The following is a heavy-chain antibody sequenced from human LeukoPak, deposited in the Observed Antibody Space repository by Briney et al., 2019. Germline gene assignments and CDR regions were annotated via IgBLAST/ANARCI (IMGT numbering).Heavy chain of an antibody. J-gene: IGHJ5*02. D-gene: IGHD3-3*01. CDR3: ARSAETDYDFWSGFLS. V-gene: IGHV1-18*01. Sequence: ASVKVSCKASGYTFTSYGISWVRQAPGQGLEWMGWISAYNGNTNHAQKLQGRVTMTTDTSTSTAYMELSSLRSEDTAVYYCARSAETDYDFWSGFLSWGQGTLVTVSS. CDR1: GYTFTSYG. CDR2: ISAYNGNT.